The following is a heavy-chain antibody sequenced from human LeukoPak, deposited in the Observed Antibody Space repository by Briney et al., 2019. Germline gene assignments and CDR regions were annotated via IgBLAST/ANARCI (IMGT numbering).Heavy chain of an antibody. D-gene: IGHD2-2*01. CDR3: SKEGGGIPAAHPSDH. Sequence: PGGSLRLSCAASGFTVSSNYMSWVRQAPGKGLEWVSVIYSGGSTYYADSVKGRFTISRDNSKNTLYLDMNSLRAEDTAVYYCSKEGGGIPAAHPSDHWGQGTLVTVSS. CDR2: IYSGGST. J-gene: IGHJ4*02. V-gene: IGHV3-53*01. CDR1: GFTVSSNY.